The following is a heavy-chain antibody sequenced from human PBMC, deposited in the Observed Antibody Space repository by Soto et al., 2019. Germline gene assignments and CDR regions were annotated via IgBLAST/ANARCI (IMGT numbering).Heavy chain of an antibody. D-gene: IGHD2-15*01. CDR2: INHSGST. Sequence: QVQLQQWGAGLLKPSETLSLTCAVYGGSFSGYYWSWIRQPPGKGLEWIGEINHSGSTNYNPSLMSRVTISVDTSKNQFSLKLSSVTAADTAVYYCARGGDIVVVVAASRTPFDYWGQGTLVTVSS. CDR3: ARGGDIVVVVAASRTPFDY. J-gene: IGHJ4*02. V-gene: IGHV4-34*01. CDR1: GGSFSGYY.